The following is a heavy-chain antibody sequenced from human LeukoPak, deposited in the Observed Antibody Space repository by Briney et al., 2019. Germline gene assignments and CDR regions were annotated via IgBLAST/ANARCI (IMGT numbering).Heavy chain of an antibody. D-gene: IGHD3-10*01. CDR3: AKLRNFVGSGRPYYFDY. CDR2: IRYDGSNK. V-gene: IGHV3-30*02. Sequence: GGSLRLSCAASGFTFSSYGMHWVRQAPGKGLEWVAFIRYDGSNKYYADSVKGRFTIPRDNSKNTLYLQMNSLRAEDTAVYYCAKLRNFVGSGRPYYFDYWGQGTLVTVSS. CDR1: GFTFSSYG. J-gene: IGHJ4*02.